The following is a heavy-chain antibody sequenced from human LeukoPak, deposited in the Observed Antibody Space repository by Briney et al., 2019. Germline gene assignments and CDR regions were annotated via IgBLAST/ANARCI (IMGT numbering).Heavy chain of an antibody. V-gene: IGHV1-8*01. CDR1: GYTFTSYD. J-gene: IGHJ1*01. CDR3: ARVYSSSSDQYFQH. Sequence: ASVKVSCKASGYTFTSYDINWVRQATGQGLEWMGWMNPNSGNTGYAQKFQGRVTMTRNTSISTAYMVLSSLRSEDTAVYYCARVYSSSSDQYFQHWGQGTLVTVSS. D-gene: IGHD6-6*01. CDR2: MNPNSGNT.